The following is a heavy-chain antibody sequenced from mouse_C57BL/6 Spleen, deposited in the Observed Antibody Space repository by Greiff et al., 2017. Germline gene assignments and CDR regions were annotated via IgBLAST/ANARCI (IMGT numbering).Heavy chain of an antibody. Sequence: QVQLQQSGAELARPGASVKLSCKASGYTFTSYGISWVKQRTGQGLEWIGEIYPRSGNTYYNEKFKGKATLTADKSSSTAYMELRSLTSEDSAVYFCARNDPYYYGSSPYAMDYWVQGTSVPASS. J-gene: IGHJ4*01. D-gene: IGHD1-1*01. V-gene: IGHV1-81*01. CDR3: ARNDPYYYGSSPYAMDY. CDR1: GYTFTSYG. CDR2: IYPRSGNT.